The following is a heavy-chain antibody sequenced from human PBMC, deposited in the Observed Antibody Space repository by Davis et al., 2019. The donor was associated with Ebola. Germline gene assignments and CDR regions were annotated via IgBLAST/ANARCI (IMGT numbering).Heavy chain of an antibody. Sequence: AASVKVSCKASGYTFTSYYMHWVRQAPGQGLEWMGGIIPIFGTANYAQKFQGRVTITADESTSTAYMELSSPRSEDTAVYYCARDRWELRSGYYFDYWGQGTLVTVSS. V-gene: IGHV1-69*13. J-gene: IGHJ4*02. CDR3: ARDRWELRSGYYFDY. CDR2: IIPIFGTA. D-gene: IGHD1-26*01. CDR1: GYTFTSYY.